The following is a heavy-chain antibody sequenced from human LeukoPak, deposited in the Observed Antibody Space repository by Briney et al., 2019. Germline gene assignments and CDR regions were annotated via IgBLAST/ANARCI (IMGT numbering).Heavy chain of an antibody. Sequence: GGSLRLSCAASGFTFSSYAMSWVRQAPGKGLEWVSGISFSGGTTYYADSVKGRFTISRDNSKNTLYLQMNSLRAEDTAVSYCAKGGQYSSSSPYYFDYWGQGTLVTVSS. CDR3: AKGGQYSSSSPYYFDY. CDR2: ISFSGGTT. D-gene: IGHD6-6*01. J-gene: IGHJ4*02. CDR1: GFTFSSYA. V-gene: IGHV3-23*01.